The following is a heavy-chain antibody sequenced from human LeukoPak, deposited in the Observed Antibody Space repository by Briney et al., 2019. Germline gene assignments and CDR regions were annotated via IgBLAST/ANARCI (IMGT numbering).Heavy chain of an antibody. D-gene: IGHD4-23*01. J-gene: IGHJ3*02. CDR2: IYYSGST. CDR3: ARDGGGNPYDAFDI. V-gene: IGHV4-39*02. CDR1: GGSISSSSYY. Sequence: SETLSLTCTVSGGSISSSSYYWGWIRQPPGKGLEWIGSIYYSGSTYYNPSLKSRVTISVDTSKNQFSLKLSSVTAADTAVYYCARDGGGNPYDAFDIWGQGTMVTVSS.